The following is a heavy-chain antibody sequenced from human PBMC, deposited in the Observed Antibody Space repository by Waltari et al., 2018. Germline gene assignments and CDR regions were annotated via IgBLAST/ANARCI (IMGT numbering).Heavy chain of an antibody. V-gene: IGHV4-59*01. Sequence: QVQLQESGPGLVKPSETLSLTCTVSGGSISSYYWSWIRQPPGKGLEWIGYIYYSGSTNYNPSLKSRVTISVDTSKNQFSLKLSSVTAADTAVYYCARDYGGYGDFDYWGQGTLVTVSS. J-gene: IGHJ4*02. CDR2: IYYSGST. CDR1: GGSISSYY. D-gene: IGHD4-17*01. CDR3: ARDYGGYGDFDY.